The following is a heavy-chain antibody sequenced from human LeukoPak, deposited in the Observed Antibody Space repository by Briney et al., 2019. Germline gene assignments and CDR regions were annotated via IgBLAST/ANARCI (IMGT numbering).Heavy chain of an antibody. V-gene: IGHV4-34*01. D-gene: IGHD3-10*01. Sequence: SLKSRRAISVVTSKNQFSLILTSVTAADTAVYYCARGRGRARGYFDLWGRGTLVTVSS. CDR3: ARGRGRARGYFDL. J-gene: IGHJ2*01.